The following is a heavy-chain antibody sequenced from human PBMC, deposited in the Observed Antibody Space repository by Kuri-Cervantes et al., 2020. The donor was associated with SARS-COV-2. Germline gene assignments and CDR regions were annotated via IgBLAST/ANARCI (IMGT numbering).Heavy chain of an antibody. CDR3: ARDGTSRRIDY. D-gene: IGHD6-13*01. J-gene: IGHJ4*02. CDR2: IYSGGST. V-gene: IGHV3-66*01. Sequence: GESLKISCAASGFTVSSNYMSWVRQAPGKGLEWVSVIYSGGSTYYADSVKGRFTISRDNSKNTLYLQMNSLRDEDTAVYYCARDGTSRRIDYWGQGTLVTVSS. CDR1: GFTVSSNY.